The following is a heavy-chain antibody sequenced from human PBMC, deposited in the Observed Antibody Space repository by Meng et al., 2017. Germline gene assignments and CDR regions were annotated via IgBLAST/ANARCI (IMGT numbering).Heavy chain of an antibody. V-gene: IGHV3-30*01. CDR2: ISYDGSNK. D-gene: IGHD3-22*01. CDR3: ARDQNYYDSSGPGAFDI. CDR1: GFTFSSYA. J-gene: IGHJ3*02. Sequence: SLKISCAASGFTFSSYAMHWVRQAPGKGLEWVAVISYDGSNKYYADSVKGRFTISRDNSKNTLYLQMNSLRAEDTAVYYCARDQNYYDSSGPGAFDIWGQGTMVTVSS.